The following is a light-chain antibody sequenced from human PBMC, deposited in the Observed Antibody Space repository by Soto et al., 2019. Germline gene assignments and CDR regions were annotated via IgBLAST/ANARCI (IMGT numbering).Light chain of an antibody. Sequence: EIVLTQSPGTLSLSPGERATLSCRASQSVSSSSLAWYQQKPGQAPRLLIYGASNRATGIPDRFSGSGSGTDFTLTISRLEPEDFAMYYCHQYGISPPVTFGQGTRLEIK. V-gene: IGKV3-20*01. CDR1: QSVSSSS. CDR2: GAS. J-gene: IGKJ5*01. CDR3: HQYGISPPVT.